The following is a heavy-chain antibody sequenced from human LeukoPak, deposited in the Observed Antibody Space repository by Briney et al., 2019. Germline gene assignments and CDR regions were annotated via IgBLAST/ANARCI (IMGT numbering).Heavy chain of an antibody. CDR1: GGSISSYY. V-gene: IGHV4-59*01. D-gene: IGHD6-13*01. CDR2: IYYSGST. CDR3: AREQQLGFDY. J-gene: IGHJ4*02. Sequence: SETLSLTCTVSGGSISSYYWSWIRQPPGKGLEWIGYIYYSGSTNYNPSLKSRVTISVDTSKSQFSLKLSSVTAADTAVYYCAREQQLGFDYWGQGTLVTVSS.